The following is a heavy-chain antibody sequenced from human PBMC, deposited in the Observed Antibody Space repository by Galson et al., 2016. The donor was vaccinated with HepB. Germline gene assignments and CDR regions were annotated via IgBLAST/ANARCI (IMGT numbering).Heavy chain of an antibody. Sequence: CAISGDSVSSNTVAWSWIRQSPSRGLEWLGRTYYTSKWFSNYAVSVRSRITVSPDTSKNQFSLHLNSVTPEDAAAYYCARDRLGGFDYWSQGTLVTVSS. CDR3: ARDRLGGFDY. CDR2: TYYTSKWFS. V-gene: IGHV6-1*01. J-gene: IGHJ4*02. D-gene: IGHD4-23*01. CDR1: GDSVSSNTVA.